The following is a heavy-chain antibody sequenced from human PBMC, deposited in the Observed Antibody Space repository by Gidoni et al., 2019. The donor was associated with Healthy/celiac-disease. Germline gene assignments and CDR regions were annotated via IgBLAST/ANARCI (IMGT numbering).Heavy chain of an antibody. D-gene: IGHD1-26*01. Sequence: EVQLLESGGGLVQLGGSRRLPCAASGFTFSSYAMSWVRQAPGKGLAWVSAIRGSGGSTYYADSVKGRFPISRDNSKNTLYLQMNSLRAEDTAVYYCAKTTGVGATRSPFDYWGQGTLVTVSS. V-gene: IGHV3-23*01. CDR3: AKTTGVGATRSPFDY. J-gene: IGHJ4*02. CDR2: IRGSGGST. CDR1: GFTFSSYA.